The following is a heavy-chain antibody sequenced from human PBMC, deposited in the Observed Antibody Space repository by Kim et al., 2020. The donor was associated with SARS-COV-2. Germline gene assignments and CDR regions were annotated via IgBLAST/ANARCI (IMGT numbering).Heavy chain of an antibody. Sequence: PSLKRRTTISVDTSKNQFALKLSSVTAADTAVYYCARVGPVGYYYYGMDVWGQGTTVTVSS. CDR3: ARVGPVGYYYYGMDV. D-gene: IGHD2-15*01. V-gene: IGHV4-59*01. J-gene: IGHJ6*02.